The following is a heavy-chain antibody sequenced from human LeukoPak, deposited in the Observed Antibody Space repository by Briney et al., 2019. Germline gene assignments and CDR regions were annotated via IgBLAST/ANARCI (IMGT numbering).Heavy chain of an antibody. D-gene: IGHD5-18*01. CDR2: IRYDGSNK. CDR1: GFTFSSYG. CDR3: VKGRRRGYAYGTLES. V-gene: IGHV3-30*02. J-gene: IGHJ4*02. Sequence: PGGSLRLSCGASGFTFSSYGMHWVRQAPGKGLEWVAFIRYDGSNKYYADSVKGRFTISRDNNKNSLYLQMNGLRTDDTGLYYCVKGRRRGYAYGTLESWGQGTLVTVSS.